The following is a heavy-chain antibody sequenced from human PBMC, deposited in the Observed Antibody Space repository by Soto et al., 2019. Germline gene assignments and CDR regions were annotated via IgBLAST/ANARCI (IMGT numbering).Heavy chain of an antibody. J-gene: IGHJ6*03. CDR3: ASAQRYDFDFRYYYYMDV. CDR1: GYTFTSYA. Sequence: ASVKVSCKASGYTFTSYAMHWVRQAPGQRLEWMGWINAGNGNTKYSQKFQGRVTITRDTSASTAYMELSSLRSEDTAVYYCASAQRYDFDFRYYYYMDVWGKGTTVTVSS. V-gene: IGHV1-3*01. CDR2: INAGNGNT. D-gene: IGHD3-9*01.